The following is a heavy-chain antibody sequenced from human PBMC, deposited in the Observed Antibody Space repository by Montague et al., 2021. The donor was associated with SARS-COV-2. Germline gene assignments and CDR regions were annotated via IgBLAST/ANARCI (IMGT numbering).Heavy chain of an antibody. CDR1: GGSISSSSYY. Sequence: SETLSLTCAVSGGSISSSSYYWGWIRQPPGEGLVWIVSIHYSGSTYSNPSLKSRVSISVDTSKNQFSLKLSSVTAADTAVYYCARHITGSGNAFDIWGQGTMVTVSS. D-gene: IGHD3-10*01. V-gene: IGHV4-39*01. CDR3: ARHITGSGNAFDI. CDR2: IHYSGST. J-gene: IGHJ3*02.